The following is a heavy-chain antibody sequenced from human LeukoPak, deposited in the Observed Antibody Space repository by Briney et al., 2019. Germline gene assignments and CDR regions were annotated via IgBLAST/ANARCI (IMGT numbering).Heavy chain of an antibody. D-gene: IGHD6-19*01. V-gene: IGHV1-18*01. J-gene: IGHJ6*02. Sequence: GASVKVSCKASGYTFTSYGISWVRQAPGQGLEWMGWISAYNGNTNYAQRLQGRVTMTTDTSTTTAYMELRSLRSDDTAVYYCAREIVVAGTINGMDVWGQGTTVTVSS. CDR2: ISAYNGNT. CDR1: GYTFTSYG. CDR3: AREIVVAGTINGMDV.